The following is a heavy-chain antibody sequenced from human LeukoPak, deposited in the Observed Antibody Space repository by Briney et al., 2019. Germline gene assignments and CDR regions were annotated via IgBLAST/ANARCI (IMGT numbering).Heavy chain of an antibody. Sequence: GGSLRLSRAASGFTFSNSWMTWVRQAPGKGLEWVANISPDGSGKFYVESVKGRFTISRDNAKKSLFLQMNSLRVEDTALYYCAKDSGTFWGQGTLVTVSS. J-gene: IGHJ4*02. CDR1: GFTFSNSW. CDR3: AKDSGTF. D-gene: IGHD1-26*01. CDR2: ISPDGSGK. V-gene: IGHV3-7*04.